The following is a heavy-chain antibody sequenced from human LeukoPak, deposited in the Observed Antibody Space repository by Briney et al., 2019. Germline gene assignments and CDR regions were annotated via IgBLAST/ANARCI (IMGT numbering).Heavy chain of an antibody. J-gene: IGHJ4*02. CDR2: FYFSGST. Sequence: PSETLSLTCTVSGGSISSYYWSWIRQTPGRGLEWIGYFYFSGSTSNNPSLESRVTISVDTSKNQFSLKLRFVTAADTAVYYCARVPIVDGYWGNYFDYWGQGTLVTVSS. CDR3: ARVPIVDGYWGNYFDY. D-gene: IGHD5-24*01. V-gene: IGHV4-59*01. CDR1: GGSISSYY.